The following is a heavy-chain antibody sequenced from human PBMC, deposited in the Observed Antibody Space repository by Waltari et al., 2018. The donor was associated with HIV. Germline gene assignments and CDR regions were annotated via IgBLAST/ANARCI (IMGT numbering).Heavy chain of an antibody. J-gene: IGHJ5*02. CDR3: ARRPGYCSGTRCYYSHWFDP. Sequence: QITLEESGPTLVKPTQTLTLTCTFSGFSLSTSGVGVGWIRPPPGKALEWLALIYWTGNKHYSPSLKSRVTITKETSKDQVVLKMTNMDPADTATYFCARRPGYCSGTRCYYSHWFDPWGQGTLVTVSS. CDR1: GFSLSTSGVG. D-gene: IGHD2-2*03. CDR2: IYWTGNK. V-gene: IGHV2-5*01.